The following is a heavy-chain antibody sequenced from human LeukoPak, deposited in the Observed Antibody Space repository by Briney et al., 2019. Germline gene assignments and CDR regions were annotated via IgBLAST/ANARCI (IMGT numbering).Heavy chain of an antibody. CDR1: GGSVSSYY. V-gene: IGHV4-59*02. CDR3: ARVSIAAAGTGVDY. D-gene: IGHD6-13*01. Sequence: SETLSLTCTVSGGSVSSYYWSWIRQPPGKGLEWIGYIYYSGSTNYNPSLKSRVTISVDTSKNQFSLKLSSVTAADTAVYYCARVSIAAAGTGVDYWGQGTLVTVSS. CDR2: IYYSGST. J-gene: IGHJ4*02.